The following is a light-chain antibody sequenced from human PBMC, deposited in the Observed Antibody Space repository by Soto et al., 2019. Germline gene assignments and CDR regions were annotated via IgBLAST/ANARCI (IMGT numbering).Light chain of an antibody. J-gene: IGKJ5*01. CDR2: DAS. CDR3: QQYDHLPSIT. Sequence: DIQMTQSPSSLSASVGDRVTITCQASQDISNYLNWYQQKPGKAPKLLIYDASNLQTGVPSRFSGSGYGTDLTFTISSLQPEDVATHYCQQYDHLPSITFGQGTRLDFK. V-gene: IGKV1-33*01. CDR1: QDISNY.